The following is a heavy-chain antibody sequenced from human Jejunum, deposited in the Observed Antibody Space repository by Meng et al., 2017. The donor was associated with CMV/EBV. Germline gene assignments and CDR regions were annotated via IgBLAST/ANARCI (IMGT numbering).Heavy chain of an antibody. V-gene: IGHV4-34*01. CDR1: ESFSDYD. Sequence: ESFSDYDLSSIRQPPGKGLEWIGAINHSGSTNYNPSLKSRVIISVDTSKKQFSLKLSSVTAADTAIYYCARGPPLSSDIAPPYPFYWGQGTLVTVSS. CDR2: INHSGST. CDR3: ARGPPLSSDIAPPYPFY. D-gene: IGHD5-12*01. J-gene: IGHJ4*02.